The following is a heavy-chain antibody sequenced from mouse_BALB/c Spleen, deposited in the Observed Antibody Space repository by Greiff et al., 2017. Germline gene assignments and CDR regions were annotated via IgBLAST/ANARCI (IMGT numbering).Heavy chain of an antibody. D-gene: IGHD2-14*01. V-gene: IGHV1-87*01. CDR3: ASPYYRYDDFAY. CDR2: IYPGDGYT. CDR1: GYTFTSYW. Sequence: QVQLKESGAELARPGASVKLSCKASGYTFTSYWMQWVKQRPGQGLEWIGAIYPGDGYTRYTQKFTGKATLTADKSSSTAYMQLSSLASEDSAVYYCASPYYRYDDFAYWDQGTLVTVSA. J-gene: IGHJ3*01.